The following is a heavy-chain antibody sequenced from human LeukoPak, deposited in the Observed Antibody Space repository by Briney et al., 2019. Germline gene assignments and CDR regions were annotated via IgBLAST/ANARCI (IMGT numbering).Heavy chain of an antibody. CDR1: AFTFSDDY. CDR2: ISGSGSTV. Sequence: GGSLRLSCAASAFTFSDDYMSWIRQAPGKGLEGVSYISGSGSTVYYADSVKGRFTISRDNAKNSLYLQMNSLRAEDTAVYYCARGGAGSAFDYWGQGTLVTVSS. CDR3: ARGGAGSAFDY. V-gene: IGHV3-11*01. D-gene: IGHD3-10*01. J-gene: IGHJ4*02.